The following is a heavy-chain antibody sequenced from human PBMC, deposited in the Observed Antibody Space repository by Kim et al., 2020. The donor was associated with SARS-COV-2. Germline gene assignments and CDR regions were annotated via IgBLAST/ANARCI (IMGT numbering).Heavy chain of an antibody. CDR1: GYSFTSYW. J-gene: IGHJ3*02. CDR3: ARQRTYCSSTSCYKPDAFDI. D-gene: IGHD2-2*02. CDR2: IYPGDSDT. V-gene: IGHV5-51*01. Sequence: GESLKISCKGSGYSFTSYWIGWVRQMPGKGLEWMGIIYPGDSDTRYSPSFQGQVTISADKSISTAYLQWSSLKASDTAMYYCARQRTYCSSTSCYKPDAFDIWGQGTMVTVSS.